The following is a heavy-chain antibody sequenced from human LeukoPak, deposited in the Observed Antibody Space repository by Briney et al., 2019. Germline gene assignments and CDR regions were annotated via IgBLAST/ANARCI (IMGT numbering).Heavy chain of an antibody. CDR2: IKEDGSEK. V-gene: IGHV3-7*01. Sequence: PGRSLRLSRAASGFTFSTYWMSWVRQAPGKGLEWVANIKEDGSEKYYGDSVKGRFTISRDNAKNSLYLQMNSLRAEDTAVYYCARDSSGYQWGQGTLVTVSS. CDR3: ARDSSGYQ. CDR1: GFTFSTYW. J-gene: IGHJ4*02. D-gene: IGHD3-22*01.